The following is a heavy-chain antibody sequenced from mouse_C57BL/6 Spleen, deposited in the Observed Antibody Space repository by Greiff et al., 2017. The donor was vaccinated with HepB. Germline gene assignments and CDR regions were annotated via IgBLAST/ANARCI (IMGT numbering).Heavy chain of an antibody. D-gene: IGHD2-4*01. CDR2: ISYDGSN. CDR3: ARRGYYDYDGGEFDY. V-gene: IGHV3-6*01. CDR1: GYSITSGYY. Sequence: VQLKESGPGLVKPSQSLSLTCSVTGYSITSGYYWNWIRQFPGNKLEWMGYISYDGSNNYNPSLKNRISITRDTSKNQFFLKLNSVTTEDTATYYCARRGYYDYDGGEFDYWGQGTTLTVSS. J-gene: IGHJ2*01.